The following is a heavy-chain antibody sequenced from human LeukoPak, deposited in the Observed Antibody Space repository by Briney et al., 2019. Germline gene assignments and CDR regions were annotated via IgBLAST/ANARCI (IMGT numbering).Heavy chain of an antibody. D-gene: IGHD1-26*01. V-gene: IGHV1-2*02. CDR3: ARDRRGSYYFFN. CDR1: GYTFTGYY. J-gene: IGHJ4*02. Sequence: EASVKVSCKASGYTFTGYYIHWVRQAPGQGLEWMGWINPNSGGTNYAQKFQGRVTMTRDTSISTAYMELSRLRSDDTAVYYCARDRRGSYYFFNWGQGTLVTVSS. CDR2: INPNSGGT.